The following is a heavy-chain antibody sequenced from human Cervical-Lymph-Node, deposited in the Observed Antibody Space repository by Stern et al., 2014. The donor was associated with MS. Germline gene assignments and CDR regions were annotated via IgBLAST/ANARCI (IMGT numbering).Heavy chain of an antibody. Sequence: QVQLVESGAEVKKPGASVTVSCNVAGHPLSELAMHWLRQLPTRGLEWMGQFDPEDGETVYAQQFQGRLRMTEDTSTGTAYMTLTALRSEDTAVYYCAKDRGVKWGPGTPVTVSS. CDR2: FDPEDGET. CDR1: GHPLSELA. J-gene: IGHJ4*02. D-gene: IGHD3-10*01. CDR3: AKDRGVK. V-gene: IGHV1-24*01.